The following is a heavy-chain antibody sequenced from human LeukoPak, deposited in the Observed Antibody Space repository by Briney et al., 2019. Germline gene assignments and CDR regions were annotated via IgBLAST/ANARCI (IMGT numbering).Heavy chain of an antibody. V-gene: IGHV4-39*01. CDR3: AKHGEDDSGYYADFFDH. J-gene: IGHJ4*02. D-gene: IGHD3-22*01. Sequence: PSETLSLTCTVSGGSINTKTHYWACIRQTPGKGLEWIGSVFYNGNTYYNPSLKSRVTISVDTSKNQFSLRLTSVTAADTAVYYCAKHGEDDSGYYADFFDHYGQGRLVTVSS. CDR1: GGSINTKTHY. CDR2: VFYNGNT.